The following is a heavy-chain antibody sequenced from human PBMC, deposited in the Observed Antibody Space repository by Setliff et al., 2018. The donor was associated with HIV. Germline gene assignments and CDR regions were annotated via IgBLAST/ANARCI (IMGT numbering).Heavy chain of an antibody. V-gene: IGHV4-4*09. CDR3: ATLDHSGGNFLAY. CDR2: IYTSGST. Sequence: SETLSLTCTVSGGSISSYYWSWIRQPPGKGLEWIGYIYTSGSTNYNPSLKSRVTISVDTSKNQFSLKLSSVTAADTAVYYCATLDHSGGNFLAYWGQGSLVTVSS. CDR1: GGSISSYY. D-gene: IGHD2-21*02. J-gene: IGHJ4*02.